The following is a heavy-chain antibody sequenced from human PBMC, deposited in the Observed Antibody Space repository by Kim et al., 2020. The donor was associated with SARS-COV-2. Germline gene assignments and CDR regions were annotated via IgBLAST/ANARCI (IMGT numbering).Heavy chain of an antibody. V-gene: IGHV4-39*01. CDR3: ASRIVVVVAASIHSDIDY. J-gene: IGHJ4*02. D-gene: IGHD2-15*01. Sequence: SETLSLTCTVSGGSISSSSYYWGWIRQPPGKGLEWIGSIYYSGSTYYNPSLKSRVTISVDTSKNQFSLKLSSVTAADTAVYYCASRIVVVVAASIHSDIDYWGQGTLVTVSS. CDR1: GGSISSSSYY. CDR2: IYYSGST.